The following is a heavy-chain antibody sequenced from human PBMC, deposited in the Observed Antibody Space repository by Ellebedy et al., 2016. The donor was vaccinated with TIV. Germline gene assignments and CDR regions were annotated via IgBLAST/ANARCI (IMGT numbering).Heavy chain of an antibody. V-gene: IGHV3-23*01. Sequence: GEFLKISCAASGFTFSSYAMSWVRQAPGKGLEWVSAISGSSSTTWYADSVKGRFTISRDNSKNTLYLQMNSLRAEDTAVYYCAKKKYGEVPLPFDYWGQGTLVTVSS. CDR3: AKKKYGEVPLPFDY. CDR2: ISGSSSTT. J-gene: IGHJ4*02. CDR1: GFTFSSYA. D-gene: IGHD2-2*01.